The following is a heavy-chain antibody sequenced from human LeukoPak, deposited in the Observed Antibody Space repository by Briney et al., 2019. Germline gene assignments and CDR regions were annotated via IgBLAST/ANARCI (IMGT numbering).Heavy chain of an antibody. CDR3: ARGGYYNFWTGYFRKDFDY. CDR1: GFTFRSYW. J-gene: IGHJ4*02. V-gene: IGHV3-7*01. Sequence: PGGSLRLSCAASGFTFRSYWMSWVRQAPGKGLEWVANMKHDGSEIYYVDSVKGRSTISRDNAKDSLYLQMNSLRAEDTAVYYCARGGYYNFWTGYFRKDFDYWGQGTLVTVSS. D-gene: IGHD3-3*01. CDR2: MKHDGSEI.